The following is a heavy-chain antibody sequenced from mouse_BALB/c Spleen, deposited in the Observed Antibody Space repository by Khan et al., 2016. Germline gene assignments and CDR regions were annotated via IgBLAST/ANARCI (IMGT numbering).Heavy chain of an antibody. Sequence: EVQLQESGPGLVKPSQSLSLTCSVTGYSITSGYYWNWIRQFPGNKLEWMGCISYDGSNTYNPSLRNRISITRDTSKNQCFLKLNSVTTEDTASYYCTRDEITGTFAYWGQGTLVTVSA. J-gene: IGHJ3*01. CDR1: GYSITSGYY. V-gene: IGHV3-6*02. CDR3: TRDEITGTFAY. D-gene: IGHD4-1*01. CDR2: ISYDGSN.